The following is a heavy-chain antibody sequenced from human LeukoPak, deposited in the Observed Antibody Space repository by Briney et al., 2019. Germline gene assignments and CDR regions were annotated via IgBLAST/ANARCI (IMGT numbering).Heavy chain of an antibody. CDR1: GYTFTNYV. CDR2: INAGNGDT. Sequence: GASVKVSCKASGYTFTNYVIQWVRQAPGQSPEWMGWINAGNGDTKYSHHFQGRVTITRDTSASTAYMEMSSLTPEDTALYYCARDDCGDTCYPGGYWGQGTLVTVSS. J-gene: IGHJ4*02. CDR3: ARDDCGDTCYPGGY. V-gene: IGHV1-3*01. D-gene: IGHD2-21*01.